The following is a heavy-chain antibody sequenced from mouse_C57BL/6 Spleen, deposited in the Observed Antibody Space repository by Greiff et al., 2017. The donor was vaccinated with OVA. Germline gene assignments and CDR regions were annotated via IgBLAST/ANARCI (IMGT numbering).Heavy chain of an antibody. Sequence: QVQLQQPGAELVRPGSSVKLSCKASGYTFTSYWMHWVKQRPIQGLEWIGNIDPSDSETHYNQKFKDKATLTVDKSSSTAYMQLSSLTSEDSAVYYCARGDGSSDFDYWGQGTTLTVSS. CDR3: ARGDGSSDFDY. D-gene: IGHD1-1*01. V-gene: IGHV1-52*01. CDR2: IDPSDSET. CDR1: GYTFTSYW. J-gene: IGHJ2*01.